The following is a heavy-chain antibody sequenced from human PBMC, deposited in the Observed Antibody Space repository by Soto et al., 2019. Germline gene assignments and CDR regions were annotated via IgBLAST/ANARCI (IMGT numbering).Heavy chain of an antibody. Sequence: ASVKVSCKASGYTFTGYYMHWVRQAPGQGLEWMGWINPNSGGTNYAQKFQGRVTMTRDTSISTAYMELSRLRSDDTAVYYCARDLQWLVPYFDYWGQGTLVTVSS. V-gene: IGHV1-2*02. J-gene: IGHJ4*02. CDR2: INPNSGGT. CDR1: GYTFTGYY. D-gene: IGHD6-19*01. CDR3: ARDLQWLVPYFDY.